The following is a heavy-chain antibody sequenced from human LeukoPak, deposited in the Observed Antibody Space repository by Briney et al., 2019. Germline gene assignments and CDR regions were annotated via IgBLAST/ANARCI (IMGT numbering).Heavy chain of an antibody. Sequence: SVKVSCKASGGTFSSYAISWVRQAPGQGLEWMGGIIPIFGTANYVQKFQGRVTITADESTSTAYMELSSLRSEDTAAYYCARYPDNWNYADINWFDPWGQGTLVTVSS. J-gene: IGHJ5*02. CDR2: IIPIFGTA. V-gene: IGHV1-69*01. CDR1: GGTFSSYA. D-gene: IGHD1-7*01. CDR3: ARYPDNWNYADINWFDP.